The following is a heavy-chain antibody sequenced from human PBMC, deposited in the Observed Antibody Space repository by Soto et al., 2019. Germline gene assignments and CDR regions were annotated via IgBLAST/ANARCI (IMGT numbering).Heavy chain of an antibody. Sequence: GGSLRLSCEASGFTFSRVSMNWVRQVPGKGLXWXAXXXSXXSETWYADSVKGRFIISRDNAQNSLFLQMNTLRPEDSAIYYCARVAYWGPGTQVTVSS. CDR3: ARVAY. J-gene: IGHJ4*02. V-gene: IGHV3-21*01. CDR2: XXSXXSET. CDR1: GFTFSRVS.